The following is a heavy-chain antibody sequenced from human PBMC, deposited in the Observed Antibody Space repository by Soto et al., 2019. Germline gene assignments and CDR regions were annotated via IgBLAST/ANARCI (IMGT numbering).Heavy chain of an antibody. V-gene: IGHV4-31*03. D-gene: IGHD3-10*01. CDR1: GGSISSGGYY. CDR2: IFYSGST. J-gene: IGHJ5*02. CDR3: ARSVTP. Sequence: QVQLQESGPGLVKPSQTLSLTCTVSGGSISSGGYYWSWIRQHPGKGLEWIGYIFYSGSTYYNLALNRRVTRSVDTSKNQFSLKLSSLTAADTAVYYWARSVTPWGQGTLVTVSS.